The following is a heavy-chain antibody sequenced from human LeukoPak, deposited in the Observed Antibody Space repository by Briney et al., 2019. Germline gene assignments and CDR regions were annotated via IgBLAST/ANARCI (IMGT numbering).Heavy chain of an antibody. CDR2: VYHSGST. Sequence: SGTLSLTCDVSGDSISGSNWWNWVRQPPGKGLEWIGGVYHSGSTNYNPSLKSRVTMSVDKSKNQFSLELRSVTAADTAVFYCVRRRYSYGFDSWGQGTLVTVSS. CDR1: GDSISGSNW. D-gene: IGHD5-18*01. V-gene: IGHV4-4*02. CDR3: VRRRYSYGFDS. J-gene: IGHJ4*02.